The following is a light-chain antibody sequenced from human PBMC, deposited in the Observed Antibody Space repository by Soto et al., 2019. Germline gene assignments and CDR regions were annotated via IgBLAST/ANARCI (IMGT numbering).Light chain of an antibody. CDR3: QQYNSHWT. CDR1: QSISSW. V-gene: IGKV1-5*03. Sequence: DIQMTHSPSTLSASVGYRLTITCRASQSISSWLAWYKQKPGKAPNLLIYKASSLEGGVPSSFSGSASGTEFPLTISSLPPDDSATYYCQQYNSHWTFGQGTKVDIK. CDR2: KAS. J-gene: IGKJ1*01.